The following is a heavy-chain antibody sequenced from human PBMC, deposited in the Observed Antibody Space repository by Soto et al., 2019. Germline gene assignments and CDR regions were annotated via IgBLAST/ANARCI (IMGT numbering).Heavy chain of an antibody. D-gene: IGHD4-17*01. CDR3: ARARGDYGDYDIDWFDP. V-gene: IGHV5-51*01. CDR1: GYSFTSYW. CDR2: IYPGDSDT. J-gene: IGHJ5*02. Sequence: GESLKISRKGSGYSFTSYWIGRVSQMPGKGLEWMGIIYPGDSDTRYSPSFQGQVTISADKSISTAHLQWSSLKASDTAMYYCARARGDYGDYDIDWFDPWGQGTLITVS.